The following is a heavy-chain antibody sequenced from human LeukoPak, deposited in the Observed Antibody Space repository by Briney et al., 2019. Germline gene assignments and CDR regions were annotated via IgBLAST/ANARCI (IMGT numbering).Heavy chain of an antibody. J-gene: IGHJ4*02. CDR1: GFTFSSYA. D-gene: IGHD3-22*01. Sequence: GGSLRPSCAASGFTFSSYAMSWVRQAPGKGLEWVSAISGSGGSTYYADSVKGRFTISRDNSKNTLYLQMNSLRAEDTAVYYCARTRITMIVGLASRFDYWGQGTLVTVSS. CDR2: ISGSGGST. CDR3: ARTRITMIVGLASRFDY. V-gene: IGHV3-23*01.